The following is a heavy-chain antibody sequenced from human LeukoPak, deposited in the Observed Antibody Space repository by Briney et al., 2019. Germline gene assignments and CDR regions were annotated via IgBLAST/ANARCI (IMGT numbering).Heavy chain of an antibody. Sequence: GGSLRLSCAASGFTFSSYSMNWVRQAPGKGLEWVSSISSSSSYIYYAGSVKGRFTISRDNAKNSLYLQMNSLRAEDTAVYYCASSSTSYLNWFDPWGQGTLVTVSS. CDR3: ASSSTSYLNWFDP. CDR1: GFTFSSYS. D-gene: IGHD2-2*01. J-gene: IGHJ5*02. CDR2: ISSSSSYI. V-gene: IGHV3-21*01.